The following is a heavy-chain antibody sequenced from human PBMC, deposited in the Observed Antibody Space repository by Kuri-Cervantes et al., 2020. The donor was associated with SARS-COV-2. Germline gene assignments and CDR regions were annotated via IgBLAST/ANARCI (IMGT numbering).Heavy chain of an antibody. V-gene: IGHV1-2*02. Sequence: SVQVSCKASGYTFIGYYMHWVRQAPGQGREWMGWFNTNSGGTNYAQKFQGRVTMTRDTSTSKVYMELSSLRSEDAAVYYCARSRDGYSYNYWGQGTLVTVSS. CDR2: FNTNSGGT. CDR3: ARSRDGYSYNY. D-gene: IGHD5-24*01. J-gene: IGHJ4*02. CDR1: GYTFIGYY.